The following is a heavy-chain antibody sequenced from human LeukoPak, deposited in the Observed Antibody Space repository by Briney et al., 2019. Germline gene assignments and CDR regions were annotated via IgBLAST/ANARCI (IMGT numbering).Heavy chain of an antibody. D-gene: IGHD3-22*01. CDR1: GYTFTSYG. Sequence: ASVKVSCKASGYTFTSYGISWVRQAPGQGPEWMGWISAYNGNTNYAQKLQGRVTMTTDTSTSTAYMELRSLRSDDTAVYYCARDNKRPPYYYDSSGYRPFDYWGQGTLVTVSS. CDR2: ISAYNGNT. CDR3: ARDNKRPPYYYDSSGYRPFDY. V-gene: IGHV1-18*01. J-gene: IGHJ4*02.